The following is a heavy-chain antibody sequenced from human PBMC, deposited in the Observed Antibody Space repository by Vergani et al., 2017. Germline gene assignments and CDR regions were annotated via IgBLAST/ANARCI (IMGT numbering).Heavy chain of an antibody. D-gene: IGHD3-10*01. CDR2: ISSSSSTI. J-gene: IGHJ5*02. CDR3: AKASYGSGTPDAWFDP. V-gene: IGHV3-48*01. Sequence: EVQLVESGGGLVQPGGSLRLSCAASGFTFSSYSMNWVRQAPGKGLEWVSYISSSSSTIYYADSVKGRFTISRDNAKNSLYLQMNSLRAEDTAVYYCAKASYGSGTPDAWFDPWGQGTLVTVSS. CDR1: GFTFSSYS.